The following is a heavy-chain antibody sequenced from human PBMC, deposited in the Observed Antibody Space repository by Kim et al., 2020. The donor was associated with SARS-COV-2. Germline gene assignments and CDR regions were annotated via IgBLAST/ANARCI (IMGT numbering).Heavy chain of an antibody. Sequence: SETLSLTCTVSGGSISSSSYYWGWIRQPPGKGLEWIGSIYYSGSTYYNPSLKSRVTISVDTSKIQFSLKLSSVTAADTAVYYCARHNEGYYDSSGYYVFDYWGQGTLVTVSS. J-gene: IGHJ4*02. CDR3: ARHNEGYYDSSGYYVFDY. CDR2: IYYSGST. CDR1: GGSISSSSYY. D-gene: IGHD3-22*01. V-gene: IGHV4-39*01.